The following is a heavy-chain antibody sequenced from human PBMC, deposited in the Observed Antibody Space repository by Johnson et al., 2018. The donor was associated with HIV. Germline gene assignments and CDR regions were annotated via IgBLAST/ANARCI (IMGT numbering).Heavy chain of an antibody. CDR2: IWYDGSNT. D-gene: IGHD6-13*01. J-gene: IGHJ3*02. Sequence: QVLLVESGGGVVQPGRSLRLSCAASGFTFSSYGMHWVRQAPGKGLESVAVIWYDGSNTYYEDSVRGRFTISRDNSKNTLYLQLNSLRAEDTAVYYCAKGGGSSWSDAFDIWGQGTMVTVSS. V-gene: IGHV3-33*06. CDR3: AKGGGSSWSDAFDI. CDR1: GFTFSSYG.